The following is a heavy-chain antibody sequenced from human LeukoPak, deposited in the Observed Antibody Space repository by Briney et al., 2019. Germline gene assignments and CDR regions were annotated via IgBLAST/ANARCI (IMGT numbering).Heavy chain of an antibody. V-gene: IGHV4-4*02. J-gene: IGHJ5*01. Sequence: PSGTLSLTCGVSGGSVINTNWWTWVRQPPGKGLEWIGRMYISGSTDHNPPLKSRVTMSLDTSKNQFSLKLTSVTAADTAVYYCARDRGGAAAGNWFDSWGQGTLVIVSS. D-gene: IGHD6-13*01. CDR2: MYISGST. CDR1: GGSVINTNW. CDR3: ARDRGGAAAGNWFDS.